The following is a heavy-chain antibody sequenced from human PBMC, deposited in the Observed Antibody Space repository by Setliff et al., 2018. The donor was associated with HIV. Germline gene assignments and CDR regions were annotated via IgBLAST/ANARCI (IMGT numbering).Heavy chain of an antibody. V-gene: IGHV4-39*01. CDR3: ARMWRWSGPESYYFDS. CDR2: IYYSGTT. Sequence: LSLTCSVSGGSISSSAYYWGWIRQPPGKGLEWIGNIYYSGTTYFNPSLKSRVTISVDTSKNQYSVRLSSVTAADTAFYYCARMWRWSGPESYYFDSWGRGTLVTVSS. CDR1: GGSISSSAYY. D-gene: IGHD2-21*01. J-gene: IGHJ4*02.